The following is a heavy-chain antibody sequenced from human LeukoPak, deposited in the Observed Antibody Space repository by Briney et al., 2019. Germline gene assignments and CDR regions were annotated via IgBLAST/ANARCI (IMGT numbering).Heavy chain of an antibody. CDR3: ARGGYSYGSSFDY. Sequence: KPSETLSLTCAVYGGSFSGYYWSWIRQPPGKGLEWIGEINHSGSTNYNPSLKSRVTISVDTSKNQFSLKLSSVTAADTAVYYCARGGYSYGSSFDYWGQGTLVTVSS. D-gene: IGHD5-18*01. J-gene: IGHJ4*02. CDR2: INHSGST. CDR1: GGSFSGYY. V-gene: IGHV4-34*01.